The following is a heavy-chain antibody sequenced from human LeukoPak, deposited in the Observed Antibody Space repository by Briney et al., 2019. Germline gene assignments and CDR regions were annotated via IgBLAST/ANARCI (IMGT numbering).Heavy chain of an antibody. Sequence: GGSLRLSCAASGFTFNNYGMHWVRQAPGKGLEWVAVISYDGRNKHYPDSVKGRFTISRDISTDTLWLQMDSLRTEDTAVYYCAKGPLRGTAAAIDYWGQGTLVTVFS. CDR3: AKGPLRGTAAAIDY. CDR1: GFTFNNYG. CDR2: ISYDGRNK. J-gene: IGHJ4*02. D-gene: IGHD2-2*01. V-gene: IGHV3-30*18.